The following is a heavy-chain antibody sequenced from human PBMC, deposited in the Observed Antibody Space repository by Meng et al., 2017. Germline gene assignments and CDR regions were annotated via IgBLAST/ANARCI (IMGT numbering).Heavy chain of an antibody. D-gene: IGHD5-18*01. J-gene: IGHJ4*02. Sequence: QLKLGQSGSELKTPGASVKVSCKAAGYTFTSYAMNWVRQAPGQGLEWMGWINTNTGNPTYAQGFTGRFVFSLDTSVSTAYLQNSRIKAEDTAVYYCAREPYGYFTDYWGQGTLVTVSS. CDR2: INTNTGNP. V-gene: IGHV7-4-1*02. CDR3: AREPYGYFTDY. CDR1: GYTFTSYA.